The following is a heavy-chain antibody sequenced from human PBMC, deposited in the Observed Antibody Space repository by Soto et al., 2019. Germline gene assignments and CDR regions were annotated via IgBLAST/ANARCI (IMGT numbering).Heavy chain of an antibody. Sequence: QITLKESGPTLVKPTQTLTLTCTFSGFSLSTSGVGVGWIRQPPGKALEWLALIYWDDDKRYSPSLKSRLTITKDTSKNQAVLTMTNMDPVDTATYYCAHRIAAAWYDDYFDYWGQGTLVTVSS. CDR1: GFSLSTSGVG. CDR3: AHRIAAAWYDDYFDY. V-gene: IGHV2-5*02. J-gene: IGHJ4*02. CDR2: IYWDDDK. D-gene: IGHD6-13*01.